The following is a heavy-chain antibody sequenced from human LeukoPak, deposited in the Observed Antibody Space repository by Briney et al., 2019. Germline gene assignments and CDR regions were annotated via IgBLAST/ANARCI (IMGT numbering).Heavy chain of an antibody. D-gene: IGHD3-10*01. Sequence: SETLSLTCNVSGGSISDNDYSWVWIRQPPGKGLEWMGCIHYSGTTYSNPSLKSRISRSVDTSKSQFSLKLRSVTAADTAVYYCARRYYFVSGSYYPFDFWGQGTLVTVSS. J-gene: IGHJ4*02. CDR1: GGSISDNDYS. V-gene: IGHV4-39*01. CDR2: IHYSGTT. CDR3: ARRYYFVSGSYYPFDF.